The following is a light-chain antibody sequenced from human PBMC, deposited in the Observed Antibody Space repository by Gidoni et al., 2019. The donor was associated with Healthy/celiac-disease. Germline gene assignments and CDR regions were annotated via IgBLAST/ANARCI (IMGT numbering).Light chain of an antibody. V-gene: IGKV3-11*01. CDR3: QQRSNWPTT. CDR1: QSFSSY. CDR2: DAS. Sequence: IVLTQSPATLSLSPGERATLSCRASQSFSSYLAWYQQKPGQAHRLLIYDASNRATGIPARFSGSGSGTDFTLTISSLEPEDFAVYYCQQRSNWPTTFGQGTKVEIK. J-gene: IGKJ1*01.